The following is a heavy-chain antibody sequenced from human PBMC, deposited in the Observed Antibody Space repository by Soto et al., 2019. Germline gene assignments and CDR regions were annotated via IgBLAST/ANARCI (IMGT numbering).Heavy chain of an antibody. CDR3: AKDSGDRVEGLDC. J-gene: IGHJ4*02. Sequence: GGSLRLSCAASGFTFNNHAMSWVRQAPGKGLEWVSSVSGTTGSPSYADSVKGRFTISRDNSKSTVYLQMISLRAEDTAVYYCAKDSGDRVEGLDCWGQGTLVTVSS. CDR1: GFTFNNHA. D-gene: IGHD7-27*01. CDR2: VSGTTGSP. V-gene: IGHV3-23*01.